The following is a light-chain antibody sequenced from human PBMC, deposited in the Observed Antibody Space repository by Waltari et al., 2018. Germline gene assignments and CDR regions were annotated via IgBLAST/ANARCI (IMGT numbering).Light chain of an antibody. CDR1: SSDIGGHNY. Sequence: QSALTQPASVSGSPGQTITISCTGTSSDIGGHNYVSWYQQHPGKAPKLMIYDVVKRPSGVSNRGSGSKSGNTASLTISVLQAEDDAIYYCSSYASSKFGGGTKLTVL. CDR2: DVV. V-gene: IGLV2-14*01. CDR3: SSYASSK. J-gene: IGLJ2*01.